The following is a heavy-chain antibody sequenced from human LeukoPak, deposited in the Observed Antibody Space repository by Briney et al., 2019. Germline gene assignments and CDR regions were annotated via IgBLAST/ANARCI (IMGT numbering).Heavy chain of an antibody. Sequence: SETLSLICAVYGGSFSGYYWSWIRQPPGKGLEWIGEINHGGSTNYNPSLKSRVTISVDTSNNQFSLKLHSVTAADTAVYYCARGFPSSSRWFDPWGQGTLVTVSS. CDR3: ARGFPSSSRWFDP. J-gene: IGHJ5*02. CDR1: GGSFSGYY. CDR2: INHGGST. V-gene: IGHV4-34*01. D-gene: IGHD6-6*01.